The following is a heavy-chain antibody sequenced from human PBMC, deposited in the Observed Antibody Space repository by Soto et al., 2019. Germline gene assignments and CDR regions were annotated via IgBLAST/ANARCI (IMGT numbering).Heavy chain of an antibody. CDR3: ARDRDYYGSGSPDY. J-gene: IGHJ4*02. V-gene: IGHV1-2*04. CDR1: GYTFTGYY. D-gene: IGHD3-10*01. CDR2: INPNSGGT. Sequence: ASVKVSCKDSGYTFTGYYMRWVRQAPGQGLEWMGWINPNSGGTNYAQKFQGWVTMTRDTSTSTAYMELRSLRSDDTAVYYCARDRDYYGSGSPDYWGQGTLVTVSS.